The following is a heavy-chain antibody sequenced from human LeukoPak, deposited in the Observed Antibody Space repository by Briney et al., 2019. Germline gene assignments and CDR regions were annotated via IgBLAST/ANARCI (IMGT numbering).Heavy chain of an antibody. J-gene: IGHJ3*01. V-gene: IGHV3-23*01. D-gene: IGHD4-23*01. CDR3: GKDPNGNFIGAFDF. CDR1: RFAFHNYA. Sequence: GGSLRLTCAASRFAFHNYAMTWIRQAPERGLEWVSSISVDGGDIKYTDSAKGRFTISRDNSKGTLYLQMDSLRVEDTAVYYCGKDPNGNFIGAFDFWGQGTMVTVSS. CDR2: ISVDGGDI.